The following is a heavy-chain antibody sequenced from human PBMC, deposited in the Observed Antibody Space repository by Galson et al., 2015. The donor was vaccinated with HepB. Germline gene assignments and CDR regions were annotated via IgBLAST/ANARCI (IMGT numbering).Heavy chain of an antibody. J-gene: IGHJ4*02. CDR2: ISSSSRYK. CDR3: ARGLGDYDVSTYYGDFDY. Sequence: SLRLSCAASGFTFSTCTMNWVRQAPGKGLEWVSSISSSSRYKWYAESVKGRFTISRDNAKNSLYLQMNNLKAEDSAFYYCARGLGDYDVSTYYGDFDYWGQGTLITVSS. V-gene: IGHV3-21*01. D-gene: IGHD3-22*01. CDR1: GFTFSTCT.